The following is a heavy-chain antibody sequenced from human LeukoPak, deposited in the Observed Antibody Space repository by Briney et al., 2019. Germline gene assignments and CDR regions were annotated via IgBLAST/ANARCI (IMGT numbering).Heavy chain of an antibody. J-gene: IGHJ4*02. V-gene: IGHV4-39*07. Sequence: SETLSLTCTVSGGSISSSSYYWGWIRQPPGKGLEWIGSIYYSGSTYYNPSLKSRVTISVDTSKNQFSLKLSSVTAADTAVYYCARDPYEGGSYDDYWGQGTLVTVSS. CDR1: GGSISSSSYY. CDR3: ARDPYEGGSYDDY. D-gene: IGHD1-26*01. CDR2: IYYSGST.